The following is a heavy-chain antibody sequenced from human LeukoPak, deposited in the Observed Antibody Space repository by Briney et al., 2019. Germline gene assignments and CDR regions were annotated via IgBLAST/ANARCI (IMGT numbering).Heavy chain of an antibody. V-gene: IGHV1-2*02. CDR1: GYTFTGYY. CDR3: ARVLRFLEWSYTKLAEYFQH. J-gene: IGHJ1*01. CDR2: INPNSGGT. D-gene: IGHD3-3*01. Sequence: GASVKVSCKASGYTFTGYYMHWVRQAPGQGLEWMGWINPNSGGTNYAQKFQGRVTMTRDTSISTAYMGLSRLRSDDTAVYYCARVLRFLEWSYTKLAEYFQHWGQGTLVTVSS.